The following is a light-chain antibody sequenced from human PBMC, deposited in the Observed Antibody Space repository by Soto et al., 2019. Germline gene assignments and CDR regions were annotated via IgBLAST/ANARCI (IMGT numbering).Light chain of an antibody. CDR2: GAS. Sequence: EIVLTQSPGTLSLSPGERATLSCRASQSISSSFIAWYQHKHGQAPRLLIYGASSRATGIPDRFSGSGSGTAVTLTISRLEPEDFAVYYCQQYGSSPWTFGQGTKVEIK. CDR1: QSISSSF. J-gene: IGKJ1*01. CDR3: QQYGSSPWT. V-gene: IGKV3-20*01.